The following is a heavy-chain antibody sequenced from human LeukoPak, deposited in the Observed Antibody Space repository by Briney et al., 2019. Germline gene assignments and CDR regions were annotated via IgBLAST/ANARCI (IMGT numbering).Heavy chain of an antibody. CDR2: IYSAGAT. V-gene: IGHV3-66*02. J-gene: IGHJ4*02. D-gene: IGHD2-2*01. Sequence: GGSLRLSCAASGFTVRSNYMSWVRQAPGKGLEWVSVIYSAGATYYSDSVEGRFTISRDNSKNTLYLQVNSLRAEDTAVYFCAKDVPAAYFDYWGQGTLVTVSS. CDR1: GFTVRSNY. CDR3: AKDVPAAYFDY.